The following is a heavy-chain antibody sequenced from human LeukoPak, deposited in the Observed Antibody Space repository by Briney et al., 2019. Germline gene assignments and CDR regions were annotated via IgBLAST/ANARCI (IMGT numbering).Heavy chain of an antibody. Sequence: ASVKVSCKASGYSFTRYGISWVRQAPGQGLEWMGVMNTNSGNTGYAQRFRGRVTITRNTSISTAYMELSSLRSEDTAVYYCARGASRSFDYWGQGTLVTVSS. J-gene: IGHJ4*02. CDR1: GYSFTRYG. CDR2: MNTNSGNT. V-gene: IGHV1-8*03. CDR3: ARGASRSFDY. D-gene: IGHD6-6*01.